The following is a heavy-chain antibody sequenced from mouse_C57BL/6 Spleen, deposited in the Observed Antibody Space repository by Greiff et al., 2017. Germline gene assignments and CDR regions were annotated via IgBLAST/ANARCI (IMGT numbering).Heavy chain of an antibody. Sequence: EVQLVESGPGLAKPSQTLSLTCSVTGYSITSDYWNWIRKFPGNKLEYMGYISYSGSTYYNPSLKSRISITRDTSKNQYYLQLNSVTTEDTATYYCARGRYSNYPYWYFDVWGTGTTVTVSS. CDR1: GYSITSDY. J-gene: IGHJ1*03. CDR2: ISYSGST. D-gene: IGHD2-5*01. V-gene: IGHV3-8*01. CDR3: ARGRYSNYPYWYFDV.